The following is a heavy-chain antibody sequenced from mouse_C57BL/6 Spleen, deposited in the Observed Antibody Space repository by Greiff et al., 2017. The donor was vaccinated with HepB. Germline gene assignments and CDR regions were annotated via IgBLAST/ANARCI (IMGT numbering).Heavy chain of an antibody. CDR3: TRCAMDY. V-gene: IGHV5-9-1*02. CDR2: ISSGGDYI. Sequence: EVKLMESGEGLVKPGGSLKLSCAASGFTFSSYAMSWVRQTPEKSLEWVAYISSGGDYIYYADTVKGRSTISRANARNTLYLQMSSLKSEDTAMYYCTRCAMDYWGQGTSVTVSS. J-gene: IGHJ4*01. CDR1: GFTFSSYA.